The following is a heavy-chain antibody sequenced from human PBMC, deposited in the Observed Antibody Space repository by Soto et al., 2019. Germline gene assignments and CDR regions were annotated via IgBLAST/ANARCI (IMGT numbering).Heavy chain of an antibody. CDR3: AKDRAITIFGVAIIGSTPASAGGMDV. Sequence: EVQLLESGGGLVQPGGSLRLSCAASGFTFSSYAMSWVRQAPGKGLEWVSAISGSGGSTYYADSVKGRFTISRDNSKNTLYLQMNSLRAEDTAVYYCAKDRAITIFGVAIIGSTPASAGGMDVWGQGTTVTVSS. D-gene: IGHD3-3*01. CDR1: GFTFSSYA. J-gene: IGHJ6*02. CDR2: ISGSGGST. V-gene: IGHV3-23*01.